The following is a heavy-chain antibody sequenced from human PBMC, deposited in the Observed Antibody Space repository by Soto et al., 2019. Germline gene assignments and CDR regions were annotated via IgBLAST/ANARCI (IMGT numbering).Heavy chain of an antibody. Sequence: QMQLVESGGGVVQPGRSLRLSCAASGFIFSNYGMLWVRQAPGKGLEWVAIIWYDGSNKYYADSVKGRFTISRDNSKNTVYLQMNSLRAEDTAMYFCAAGEPLNYRGQGTLVTVSS. V-gene: IGHV3-33*01. D-gene: IGHD3-10*01. CDR3: AAGEPLNY. J-gene: IGHJ4*02. CDR1: GFIFSNYG. CDR2: IWYDGSNK.